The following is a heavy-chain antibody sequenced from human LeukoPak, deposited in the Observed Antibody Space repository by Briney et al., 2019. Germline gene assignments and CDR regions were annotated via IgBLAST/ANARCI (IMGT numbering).Heavy chain of an antibody. CDR3: ARDKGDYDTSGSLFVF. CDR1: GFTFSRYW. Sequence: PGGFLRLSCAASGFTFSRYWMSWVRQVPRKGLEWVANIKQDGSEKYYVDSVKGRFSISRDNAKNSLFLQMNSLRAEDTAVYYCARDKGDYDTSGSLFVFGGQGTLVTVSS. D-gene: IGHD3-22*01. CDR2: IKQDGSEK. V-gene: IGHV3-7*03. J-gene: IGHJ4*02.